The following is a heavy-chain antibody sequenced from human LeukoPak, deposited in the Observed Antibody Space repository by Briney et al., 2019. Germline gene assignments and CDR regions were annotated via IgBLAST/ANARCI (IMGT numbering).Heavy chain of an antibody. CDR3: ARAVEGTAMKYHFDF. V-gene: IGHV4-31*03. D-gene: IGHD5-18*01. Sequence: PSETLSLTCTVSGGSISSGGFYWSWIRQHPGRGLEWIGYIYYSGSTYYNPSLKSRATISVDTSKNQFSLKLSSVTAADTAVYHCARAVEGTAMKYHFDFWGRGTLVTVSS. CDR1: GGSISSGGFY. J-gene: IGHJ4*02. CDR2: IYYSGST.